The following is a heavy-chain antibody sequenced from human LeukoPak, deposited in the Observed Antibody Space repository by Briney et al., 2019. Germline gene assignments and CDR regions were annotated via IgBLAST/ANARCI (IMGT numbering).Heavy chain of an antibody. J-gene: IGHJ3*02. D-gene: IGHD3-16*01. CDR3: ARDVIGGAFDI. V-gene: IGHV4-61*08. CDR2: IYYSGST. Sequence: SETLSLTCAVSGGSISSGGYFWSWIRQPPGKGLEWIGYIYYSGSTNYNPSLKSRVTISVDTSKNQFSLKLSSVTAADTAVYYCARDVIGGAFDIWGQGTMVTVSS. CDR1: GGSISSGGYF.